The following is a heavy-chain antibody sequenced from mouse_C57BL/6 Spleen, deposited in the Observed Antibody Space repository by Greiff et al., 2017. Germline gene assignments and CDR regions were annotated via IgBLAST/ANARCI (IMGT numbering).Heavy chain of an antibody. CDR2: IYPGDGDT. D-gene: IGHD4-1*01. CDR1: GYAFSSSW. CDR3: ARSTGTGYFDV. V-gene: IGHV1-82*01. Sequence: QVQLQQSGPELVKPGASVKISCKASGYAFSSSWMNWVKQRPGKGLEWIGRIYPGDGDTNYNGKFKGKATLTADKSSSTAYMQLSSLTSEDSAVYVCARSTGTGYFDVWGTGTTVTVSS. J-gene: IGHJ1*03.